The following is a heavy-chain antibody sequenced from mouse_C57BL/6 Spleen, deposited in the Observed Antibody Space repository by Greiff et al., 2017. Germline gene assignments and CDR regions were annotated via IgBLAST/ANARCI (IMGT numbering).Heavy chain of an antibody. CDR1: GYTFTSYW. Sequence: QVQLQQPGAELVMPGASVKLSCKASGYTFTSYWMHWVKQRPGQGLAWIGEIDPSDSYTNYNQKFKGKSTLTVDKSSSTAYMQLSSLTSEDSAVYYCARPNHTGAWFAYWGQGTLVTVSA. CDR2: IDPSDSYT. CDR3: ARPNHTGAWFAY. D-gene: IGHD6-1*01. V-gene: IGHV1-69*01. J-gene: IGHJ3*01.